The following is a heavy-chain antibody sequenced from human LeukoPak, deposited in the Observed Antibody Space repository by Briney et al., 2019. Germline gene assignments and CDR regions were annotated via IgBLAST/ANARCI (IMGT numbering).Heavy chain of an antibody. CDR2: IYYSGST. V-gene: IGHV4-39*07. D-gene: IGHD2-15*01. CDR1: GGSISSSSYY. J-gene: IGHJ5*02. CDR3: ARDILFCSGGSCYNWFDP. Sequence: SETLSLTCTVSGGSISSSSYYWGWIRQPPGKGLEWIGSIYYSGSTYYNPSLKSRVTISVDTSKNQFSLKLSSVTAADTAVYYCARDILFCSGGSCYNWFDPWGQGTLVTVSS.